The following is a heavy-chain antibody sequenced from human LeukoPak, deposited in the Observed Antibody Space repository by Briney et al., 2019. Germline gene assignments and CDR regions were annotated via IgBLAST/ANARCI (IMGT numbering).Heavy chain of an antibody. CDR2: IYYSGST. CDR1: GGSISSSSYY. J-gene: IGHJ4*02. V-gene: IGHV4-39*01. D-gene: IGHD2-15*01. Sequence: SETLSLTCTVSGGSISSSSYYWGWIRQPPGKGLEWIGSIYYSGSTYYNPSLKSRVTISVDTSKNQFSLKLSSVTAADTAVYYCARVTLYCSGGSCQEPWGQGTLVTVSS. CDR3: ARVTLYCSGGSCQEP.